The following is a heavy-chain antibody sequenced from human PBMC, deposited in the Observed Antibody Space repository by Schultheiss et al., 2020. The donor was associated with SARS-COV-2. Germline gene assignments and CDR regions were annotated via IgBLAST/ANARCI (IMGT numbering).Heavy chain of an antibody. CDR3: ARVPRLGFYFDY. CDR2: IYYSGST. D-gene: IGHD5-12*01. CDR1: GGSISSGDYY. Sequence: SETLSLTCTVSGGSISSGDYYWSWIRQPPGKGLEWIGYIYYSGSTYYNPSLKSRVTISVDTSKNQFSLKLTSVTAADTAVYYCARVPRLGFYFDYWGQGTLVTVSS. J-gene: IGHJ4*02. V-gene: IGHV4-30-4*08.